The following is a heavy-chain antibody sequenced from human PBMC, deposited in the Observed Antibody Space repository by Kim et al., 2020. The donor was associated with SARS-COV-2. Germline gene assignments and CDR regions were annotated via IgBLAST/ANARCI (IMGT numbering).Heavy chain of an antibody. CDR3: ARGRGYNWNYVYYYYYGMDV. CDR1: GGSFSGYY. Sequence: SETLSLTCAVYGGSFSGYYWSWIRQPPGKGLEWIGEINHSGSTNYNPSLKSRVTISVDTSKNQFSLKLSSVTAADTAVYYCARGRGYNWNYVYYYYYGMDVWGQGTTVTVSS. J-gene: IGHJ6*02. CDR2: INHSGST. D-gene: IGHD1-7*01. V-gene: IGHV4-34*01.